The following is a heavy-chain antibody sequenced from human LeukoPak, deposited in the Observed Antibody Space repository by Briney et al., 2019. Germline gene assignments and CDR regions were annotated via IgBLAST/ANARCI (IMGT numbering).Heavy chain of an antibody. D-gene: IGHD3-22*01. CDR3: ARGPYYDSSILFDY. J-gene: IGHJ4*02. CDR1: GYTFTSYG. Sequence: GASVKVSCKASGYTFTSYGINWVRQAPGQGLEWMGWINPNSGGTNYAQKFQGRVTMTRDTSISTAYMELSRLRSDDTAVYYCARGPYYDSSILFDYWGQGTLVTVSS. V-gene: IGHV1-2*02. CDR2: INPNSGGT.